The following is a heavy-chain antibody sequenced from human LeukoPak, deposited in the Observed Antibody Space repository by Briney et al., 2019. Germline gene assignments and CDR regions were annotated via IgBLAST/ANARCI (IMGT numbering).Heavy chain of an antibody. V-gene: IGHV4-61*02. CDR3: ARDTVIVATTGYCSGGSCYYYGMDV. D-gene: IGHD2-15*01. J-gene: IGHJ6*02. Sequence: SQTLSLTCTVSGGSISSGSYYWRWIRQPGGKGLEWIGRIYTSGSTNYNPSLKSRFTISVDTSKNQFSLKVSSVTAADTAVYYCARDTVIVATTGYCSGGSCYYYGMDVWGQGTTVTVSS. CDR1: GGSISSGSYY. CDR2: IYTSGST.